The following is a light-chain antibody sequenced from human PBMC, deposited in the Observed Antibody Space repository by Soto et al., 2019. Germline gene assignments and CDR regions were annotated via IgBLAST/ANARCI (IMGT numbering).Light chain of an antibody. CDR2: DVS. Sequence: ALTQPASVSGSPGQSITISCAGTSSDVGGYTYVSWYQQHPGKAPKLMIYDVSNRPSGVSNRFSGSKSGNTASLTISGLQAEDEADYYCTSYTSSSTPYAFGGGTKVTVL. CDR3: TSYTSSSTPYA. J-gene: IGLJ1*01. V-gene: IGLV2-14*01. CDR1: SSDVGGYTY.